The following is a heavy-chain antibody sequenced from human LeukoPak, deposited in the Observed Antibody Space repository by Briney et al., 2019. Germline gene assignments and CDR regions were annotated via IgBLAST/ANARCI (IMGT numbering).Heavy chain of an antibody. CDR2: INWNGGST. CDR1: GFTFDDYG. J-gene: IGHJ6*03. CDR3: ARVPAANHYYYYMDV. D-gene: IGHD2-2*01. V-gene: IGHV3-20*04. Sequence: GGSLRLSCAASGFTFDDYGMSWVRQAPGKGLEWVSGINWNGGSTGYADSVKSRFTISRDNAKNSLYLQMNSLRAEDTALYYCARVPAANHYYYYMDVWGKGTTVTVSS.